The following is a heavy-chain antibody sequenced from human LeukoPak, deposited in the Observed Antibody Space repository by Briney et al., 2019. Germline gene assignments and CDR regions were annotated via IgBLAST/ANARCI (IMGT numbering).Heavy chain of an antibody. CDR3: ARMGIAAVGAYYFDY. Sequence: GGSLRLSCAASGFTFSDYYMSWIRQAPGKGLEWVSYISRNSYTNYADSVKGRFTISRDNAKNSLNLQMASLRAEDTAVYYCARMGIAAVGAYYFDYWGQGTLVAVSS. CDR2: ISRNSYT. D-gene: IGHD6-13*01. V-gene: IGHV3-11*06. J-gene: IGHJ4*02. CDR1: GFTFSDYY.